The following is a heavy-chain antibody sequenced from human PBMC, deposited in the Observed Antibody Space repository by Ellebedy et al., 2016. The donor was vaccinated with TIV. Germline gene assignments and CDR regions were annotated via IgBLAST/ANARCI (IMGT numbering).Heavy chain of an antibody. D-gene: IGHD1-26*01. CDR1: GFTFSSYA. CDR3: AKDQIVGHASSYYAMDV. J-gene: IGHJ6*02. CDR2: ITGSAGQM. V-gene: IGHV3-23*01. Sequence: GESLKISCAASGFTFSSYAMSWVRQAPGKGLEWVSSITGSAGQMYYADSVKGRFTISRDNSNNTLYLQMNSLRPEDTAVYYCAKDQIVGHASSYYAMDVWGHGTTVTVS.